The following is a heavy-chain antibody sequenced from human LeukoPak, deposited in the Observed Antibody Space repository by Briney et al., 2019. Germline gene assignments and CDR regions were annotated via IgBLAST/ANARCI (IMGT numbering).Heavy chain of an antibody. CDR2: ISSSGSTI. CDR3: ASTADTAMAAPYYYYGMDV. V-gene: IGHV3-48*03. CDR1: GSTFSSYE. Sequence: GGSLRLSCAASGSTFSSYEMNWVRQAPGKGLEWVSYISSSGSTIYYADSVKGRFTISRDNAKNSLYLQMNSLRAEDTAVYYCASTADTAMAAPYYYYGMDVWGHGTTVTVSS. J-gene: IGHJ6*02. D-gene: IGHD5-18*01.